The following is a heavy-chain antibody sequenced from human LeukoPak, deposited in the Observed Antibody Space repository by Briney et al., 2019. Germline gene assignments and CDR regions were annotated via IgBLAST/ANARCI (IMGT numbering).Heavy chain of an antibody. V-gene: IGHV3-53*01. Sequence: GGSLRLSCAASGFTVSSNYMSWVRQAPGKGLEWVSVIYSGGSSYYADSVKGRFTLSRDNSKNTLYLQMNSLRAEGTAVYYCARGGRSSGGYLYNFDYWGQGTLVTVSS. CDR2: IYSGGSS. D-gene: IGHD1-26*01. J-gene: IGHJ4*02. CDR1: GFTVSSNY. CDR3: ARGGRSSGGYLYNFDY.